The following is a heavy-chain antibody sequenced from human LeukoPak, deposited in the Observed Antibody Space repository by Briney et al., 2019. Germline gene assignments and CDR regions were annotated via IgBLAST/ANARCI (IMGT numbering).Heavy chain of an antibody. Sequence: PGRSLRLSCAASGFTFDDYAMHWVRQAPGKGLEWVSDISWNSGSLGYADSVKGRFTISRDNAKNSLYLEMNSLRAEDTALHYCAKGCSSTSCPDGHYYGMDVWGQGTTVIVSS. CDR2: ISWNSGSL. CDR3: AKGCSSTSCPDGHYYGMDV. D-gene: IGHD2-2*01. CDR1: GFTFDDYA. J-gene: IGHJ6*02. V-gene: IGHV3-9*01.